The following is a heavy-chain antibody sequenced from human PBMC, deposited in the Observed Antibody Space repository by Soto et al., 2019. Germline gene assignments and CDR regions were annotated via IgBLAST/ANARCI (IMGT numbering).Heavy chain of an antibody. D-gene: IGHD2-2*01. J-gene: IGHJ6*02. V-gene: IGHV3-30-3*01. Sequence: GGSLRLSCAASGFTFSSYAMHWVRQAPGKGLEWVAVISYDGSNKYYADSVKGRFTISRDNSKNTLYLQMNSLRAEDTAVYYCARAFSWYQLLSHHYYYYGMDVWGQGTTVTVSS. CDR1: GFTFSSYA. CDR3: ARAFSWYQLLSHHYYYYGMDV. CDR2: ISYDGSNK.